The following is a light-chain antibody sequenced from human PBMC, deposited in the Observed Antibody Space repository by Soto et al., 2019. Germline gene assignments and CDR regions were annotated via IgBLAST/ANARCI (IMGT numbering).Light chain of an antibody. Sequence: DIQMTQSPSSLAASVGDRVTIPCQASQDSSNYSKWYQQTPGKAPKLLIYDATNLATGVPSRFSGSGSGTDFTFTISSLQPEDVATYFCQQYDNLPLTFGGGTKVDIK. V-gene: IGKV1-33*01. CDR2: DAT. CDR3: QQYDNLPLT. CDR1: QDSSNY. J-gene: IGKJ4*01.